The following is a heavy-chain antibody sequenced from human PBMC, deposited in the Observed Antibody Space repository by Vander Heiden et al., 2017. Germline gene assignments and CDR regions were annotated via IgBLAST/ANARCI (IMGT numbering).Heavy chain of an antibody. J-gene: IGHJ3*02. CDR2: IKQDGSEK. CDR1: GFSFTGYW. V-gene: IGHV3-7*01. D-gene: IGHD3-22*01. CDR3: ARASIYYYDAFDM. Sequence: EVQLVESGGGLVQRGGSVRFPCAASGFSFTGYWRSWVRQAPGKGLEWVANIKQDGSEKYYVDSVKGRFTISRDNAKNSLYLHMNSLRAEDTAVYYCARASIYYYDAFDMWGQGTMVTVSS.